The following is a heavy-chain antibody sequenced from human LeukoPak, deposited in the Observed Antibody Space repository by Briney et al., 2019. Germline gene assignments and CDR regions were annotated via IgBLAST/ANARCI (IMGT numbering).Heavy chain of an antibody. Sequence: SGSSYYRRWIRQAPGKGLGWVSAISGRGGSTYYAESVKGRFTISRDNSKNTLYLQMNSLRAEDTAVYYCAKEKYYYDSSGYYGILYYYYYMDVWGKGTTVTVSS. J-gene: IGHJ6*03. V-gene: IGHV3-23*01. CDR1: SGSSYY. D-gene: IGHD3-22*01. CDR2: ISGRGGST. CDR3: AKEKYYYDSSGYYGILYYYYYMDV.